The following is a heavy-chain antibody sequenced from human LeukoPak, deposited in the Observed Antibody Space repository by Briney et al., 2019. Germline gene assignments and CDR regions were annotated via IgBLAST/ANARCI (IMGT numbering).Heavy chain of an antibody. J-gene: IGHJ4*02. CDR2: ISWNSGSI. CDR1: GFTFDDYA. D-gene: IGHD5-12*01. CDR3: AKAKISNRRYSGYDLDGGYFDY. Sequence: GGSLRLSCAASGFTFDDYAMHWVRQAPGKGLEWVSGISWNSGSIGYADSVKGRFTISRDNAKNSLYLQMNSLRAEDTALYYCAKAKISNRRYSGYDLDGGYFDYWGQGTLVTVSS. V-gene: IGHV3-9*01.